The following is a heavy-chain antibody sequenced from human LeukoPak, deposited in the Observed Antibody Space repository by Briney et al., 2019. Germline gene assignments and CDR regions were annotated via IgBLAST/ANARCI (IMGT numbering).Heavy chain of an antibody. V-gene: IGHV3-53*01. CDR2: IYSGGST. J-gene: IGHJ4*02. CDR1: GFTVSSNY. CDR3: YAHGSGSYWAIGY. Sequence: HSGGSPRLSCAASGFTVSSNYMSWVRQAPGKGLEWVSVIYSGGSTYYADSVKGRFTISRDNSKNTLYLQMNSLRAEDTAVYYCYAHGSGSYWAIGYWGQGTLVTVSS. D-gene: IGHD3-10*01.